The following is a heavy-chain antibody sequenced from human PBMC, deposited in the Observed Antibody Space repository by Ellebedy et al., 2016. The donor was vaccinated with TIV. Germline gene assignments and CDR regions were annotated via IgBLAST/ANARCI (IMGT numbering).Heavy chain of an antibody. J-gene: IGHJ4*02. CDR3: ARGGLVMTTVTTRPVDW. Sequence: GESLKISCAASGFTFSNYWMSWVRQAPGKGLEWVANIKQDGSETYYVDSVKGRFTISRDNAKNSLYLQMNSLRPEDTAVYYCARGGLVMTTVTTRPVDWWGQGTLVTVSS. V-gene: IGHV3-7*01. D-gene: IGHD4-11*01. CDR2: IKQDGSET. CDR1: GFTFSNYW.